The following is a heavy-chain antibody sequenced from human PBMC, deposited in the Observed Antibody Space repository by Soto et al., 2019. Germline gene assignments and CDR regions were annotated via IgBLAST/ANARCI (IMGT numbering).Heavy chain of an antibody. CDR3: ARLQGLKVSSSWYYYYYYMDV. J-gene: IGHJ6*03. V-gene: IGHV4-39*01. CDR1: GGSISSSSYY. D-gene: IGHD6-6*01. CDR2: IYYSGST. Sequence: SETLSLTCTVSGGSISSSSYYWGWIRQPPGKGLEWIGSIYYSGSTYYNPSLKSRVTISVDTSKNQFSLKLSSVTAADTAVYYCARLQGLKVSSSWYYYYYYMDVWGKGTTVTVSS.